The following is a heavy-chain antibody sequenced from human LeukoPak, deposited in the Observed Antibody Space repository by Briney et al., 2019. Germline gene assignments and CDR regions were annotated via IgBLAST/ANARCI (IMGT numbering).Heavy chain of an antibody. J-gene: IGHJ4*02. Sequence: SETLSLTCAVYGGSFSGYYWSWIRQPPGKGLEWIREINHSGSTNYNPSLKSRVTISVDTSKNQFSLKLSSVTAADTAVYYCATRQQWGQGTLVTVSS. CDR2: INHSGST. V-gene: IGHV4-34*01. D-gene: IGHD6-6*01. CDR3: ATRQQ. CDR1: GGSFSGYY.